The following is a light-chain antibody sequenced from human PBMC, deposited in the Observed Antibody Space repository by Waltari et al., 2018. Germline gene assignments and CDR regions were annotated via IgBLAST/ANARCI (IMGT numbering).Light chain of an antibody. J-gene: IGLJ3*02. CDR1: SSDIGNYNV. Sequence: QSALTQPASVSGSPGQSITISCTGTSSDIGNYNVVSCYQQHPGKAPKRMIYEGSKRPAGVSDRFSASKSGNRASLTISGLQAEDEADYYCCSYSTGNTLVVFGGGTKLTV. CDR2: EGS. V-gene: IGLV2-23*01. CDR3: CSYSTGNTLVV.